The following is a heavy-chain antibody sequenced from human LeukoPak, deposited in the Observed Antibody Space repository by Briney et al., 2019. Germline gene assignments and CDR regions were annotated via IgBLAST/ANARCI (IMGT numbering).Heavy chain of an antibody. D-gene: IGHD6-19*01. CDR3: ARSAGQGGPYYFDS. Sequence: GGSLRLSCAASGFTFETYSMNWIRQAPGKGLQWVASISGGSTYIYYPDAMRGRFTISRDNAKNSVFLQVNNLRGDDTAVYYCARSAGQGGPYYFDSWGQGTLVIVAS. CDR2: ISGGSTYI. CDR1: GFTFETYS. J-gene: IGHJ4*02. V-gene: IGHV3-21*06.